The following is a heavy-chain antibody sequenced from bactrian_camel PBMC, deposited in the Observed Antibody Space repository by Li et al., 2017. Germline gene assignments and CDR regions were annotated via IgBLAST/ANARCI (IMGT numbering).Heavy chain of an antibody. V-gene: IGHV3S5*01. J-gene: IGHJ4*01. CDR1: GFTFSNYY. D-gene: IGHD1*01. CDR2: ISSDGSDP. CDR3: NTPHGLGDKN. Sequence: HVQLVESGGDVVQPGGSLTLTCIGPGFTFSNYYIRWVRQAPGKGLEWVSSISSDGSDPYYADSVKGRFTISRDNVKNTAYLQTNSLKSEDTALYYCNTPHGLGDKNWGQGTQVTVS.